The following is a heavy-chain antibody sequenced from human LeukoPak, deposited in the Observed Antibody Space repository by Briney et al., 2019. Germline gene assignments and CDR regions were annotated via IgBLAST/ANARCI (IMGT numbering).Heavy chain of an antibody. Sequence: SETLSLTCAVYGGSFSGYYWSWIRQPPGKGLEWIGEINHSGSTNYNPSLKSRVTISVDTSKNQFSLKLSSVTAADTAVYYCARENDGDYVEDNWFDPWGQGTLVTVSS. CDR3: ARENDGDYVEDNWFDP. CDR2: INHSGST. V-gene: IGHV4-34*01. D-gene: IGHD4-17*01. CDR1: GGSFSGYY. J-gene: IGHJ5*02.